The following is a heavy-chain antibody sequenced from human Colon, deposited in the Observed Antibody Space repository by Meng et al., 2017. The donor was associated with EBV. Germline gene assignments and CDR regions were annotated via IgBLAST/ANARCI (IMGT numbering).Heavy chain of an antibody. CDR1: GYPFTSYG. CDR2: ISTYNGNT. V-gene: IGHV1-18*01. J-gene: IGHJ4*01. Sequence: QVQLVQSGAEVKKSGASVKVSCKASGYPFTSYGISWVRQAPGQGLEWIGWISTYNGNTNYPQKLQGRVTMTTDTSTNTAYMELRSLRSDDTAIYYCATLYYYDSSGNGYFESWGQGTLVTVSS. CDR3: ATLYYYDSSGNGYFES. D-gene: IGHD3-22*01.